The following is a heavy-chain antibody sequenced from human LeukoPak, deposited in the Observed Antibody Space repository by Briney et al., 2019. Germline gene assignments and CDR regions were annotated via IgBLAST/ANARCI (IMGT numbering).Heavy chain of an antibody. V-gene: IGHV1-18*01. Sequence: ASVKVSCKASGYTFSSYDISWVRQAPGQGLEWMGWISAYNGNTNYAQKLQGRVTMTTDTSTSTAYMELRSLRSDDTAVYYCARVRYYYDSSGYSYWGQGTLVTVSS. CDR1: GYTFSSYD. CDR2: ISAYNGNT. CDR3: ARVRYYYDSSGYSY. J-gene: IGHJ4*02. D-gene: IGHD3-22*01.